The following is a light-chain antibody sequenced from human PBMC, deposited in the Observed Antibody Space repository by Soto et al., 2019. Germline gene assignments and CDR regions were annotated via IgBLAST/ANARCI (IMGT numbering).Light chain of an antibody. CDR2: EVS. Sequence: QSALTQPASVSGSPGQSITISCTGTSSDVGGHNYVSWYQQHPGKAPKLMIYEVSYRPSGVSNRFSGSKSGNTASLTISGLQAEDEADYYCSSYTSSRTLVFGGGTQLTVL. V-gene: IGLV2-14*01. J-gene: IGLJ2*01. CDR3: SSYTSSRTLV. CDR1: SSDVGGHNY.